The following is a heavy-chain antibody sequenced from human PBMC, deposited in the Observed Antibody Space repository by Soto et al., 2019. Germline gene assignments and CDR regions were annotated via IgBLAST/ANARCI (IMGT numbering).Heavy chain of an antibody. D-gene: IGHD5-12*01. CDR3: ARGIRDWLRFNWYFDL. J-gene: IGHJ2*01. Sequence: EVQLVESGGGWVQPGGSLRLSCAASGFTFSSYDMHWVRQATGKGLEWVSAIGTAGDTYYPGSVKGRFTISRENAKNSLYLQMNSLRAGDTAVYYCARGIRDWLRFNWYFDLWGRGTLVTVSS. V-gene: IGHV3-13*01. CDR1: GFTFSSYD. CDR2: IGTAGDT.